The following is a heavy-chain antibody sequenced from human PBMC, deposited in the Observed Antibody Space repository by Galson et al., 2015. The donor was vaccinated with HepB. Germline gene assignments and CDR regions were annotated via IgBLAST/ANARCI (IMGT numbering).Heavy chain of an antibody. Sequence: VKVSCKVSGYTFTDYYMHWVQQAPGKGLEWMGLVDPEDGETIYAEKFQGRVTITADTSTDTAYMELSSLRSEDTAVYYCATAGPGIAVAGRDCYGMDVWGQGTTVTVSS. V-gene: IGHV1-69-2*01. J-gene: IGHJ6*02. D-gene: IGHD6-19*01. CDR3: ATAGPGIAVAGRDCYGMDV. CDR2: VDPEDGET. CDR1: GYTFTDYY.